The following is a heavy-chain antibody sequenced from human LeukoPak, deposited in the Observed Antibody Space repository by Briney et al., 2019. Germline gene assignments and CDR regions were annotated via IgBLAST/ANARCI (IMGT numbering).Heavy chain of an antibody. J-gene: IGHJ4*02. D-gene: IGHD2-2*01. Sequence: VASVKVSCKASGGTFSSYVLSWVRQAPGQGLEWMGGIIPIFGTANYAQKFQGRVTITADKSTSTAYMELSSLRSEDTAVYYCAREGRYCSSTSCYVGSGFDYWGQGTLVTVSS. V-gene: IGHV1-69*06. CDR3: AREGRYCSSTSCYVGSGFDY. CDR1: GGTFSSYV. CDR2: IIPIFGTA.